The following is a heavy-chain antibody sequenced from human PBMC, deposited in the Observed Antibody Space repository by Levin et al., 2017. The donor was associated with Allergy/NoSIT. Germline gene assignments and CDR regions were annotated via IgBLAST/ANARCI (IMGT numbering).Heavy chain of an antibody. V-gene: IGHV3-30*18. D-gene: IGHD6-13*01. J-gene: IGHJ4*02. CDR2: ISYDGSNK. Sequence: GGSLRLSCAASGFTFSSYGMHWVRQAPGKGLEWVAVISYDGSNKYYADSVKGRFTISRDNSKNTLYLQMNSLRAEDTAVYYCAKGSSWHPFDYWGQGTLVTVSS. CDR3: AKGSSWHPFDY. CDR1: GFTFSSYG.